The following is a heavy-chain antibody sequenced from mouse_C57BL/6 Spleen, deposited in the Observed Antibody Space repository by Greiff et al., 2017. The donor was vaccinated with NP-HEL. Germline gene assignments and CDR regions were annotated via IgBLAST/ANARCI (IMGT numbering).Heavy chain of an antibody. CDR2: INYDGSST. Sequence: EVNVVESEGGLVQPGSSMKLSCTASGFTFSDYYMAWVRQVPEKGLEWVANINYDGSSTYYLDSLKSRFIISRDNAKNILYLQMSSLKSEDTATYYCAIYYGNYWYFDVWGTGTTVTVSS. J-gene: IGHJ1*03. CDR3: AIYYGNYWYFDV. CDR1: GFTFSDYY. D-gene: IGHD2-1*01. V-gene: IGHV5-16*01.